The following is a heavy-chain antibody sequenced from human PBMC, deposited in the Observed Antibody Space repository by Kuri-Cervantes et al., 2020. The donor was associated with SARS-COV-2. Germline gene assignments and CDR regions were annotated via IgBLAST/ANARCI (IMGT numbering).Heavy chain of an antibody. CDR1: GYTFTGYY. D-gene: IGHD6-13*01. CDR2: INPNSGGT. Sequence: ASVKVSCKASGYTFTGYYMHWVRQAPGQGLEWMGWINPNSGGTNYAQKFQGWVTMTRDTSISTAYMELSRLRSDDTAVYYCARSSSWYEGWFDPWGQGTLVTVSS. CDR3: ARSSSWYEGWFDP. V-gene: IGHV1-2*04. J-gene: IGHJ5*02.